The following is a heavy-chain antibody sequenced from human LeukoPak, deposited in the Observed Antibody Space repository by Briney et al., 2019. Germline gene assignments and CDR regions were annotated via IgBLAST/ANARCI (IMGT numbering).Heavy chain of an antibody. CDR3: AKESGKFDY. V-gene: IGHV3-43*02. Sequence: GGSLRLSCVASGLPIADFAMRWVRQAPGKGLEWVSLISGDGVSTFYADSVKGRFSISRVNSKNSLYLEMNSLRTEDAAMYYCAKESGKFDYWGQGTLVAVSS. CDR2: ISGDGVST. J-gene: IGHJ4*02. CDR1: GLPIADFA.